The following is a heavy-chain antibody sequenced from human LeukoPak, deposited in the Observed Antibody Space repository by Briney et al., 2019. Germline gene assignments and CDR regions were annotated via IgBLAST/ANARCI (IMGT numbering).Heavy chain of an antibody. V-gene: IGHV3-23*01. CDR3: AKGRPRDYSSRQGFSDNWFDP. Sequence: GGSLRPSCAASRFTFSSYAMTWVRQAPGRGLDWVSTISDSGDTAFYADSVRGRFTISRDNSKNTLYLQLNSLRVEDTAVYYCAKGRPRDYSSRQGFSDNWFDPWGQGTLVTVSS. D-gene: IGHD3-22*01. CDR1: RFTFSSYA. CDR2: ISDSGDTA. J-gene: IGHJ5*02.